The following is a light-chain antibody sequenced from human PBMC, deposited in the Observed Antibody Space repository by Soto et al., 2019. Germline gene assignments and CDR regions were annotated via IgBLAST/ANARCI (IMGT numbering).Light chain of an antibody. CDR3: QQANSSPYT. J-gene: IGKJ2*01. CDR2: AAS. CDR1: PGISGR. Sequence: DLQMTQSPSSVSASVGDRVTITCRASPGISGRVAWYQQKPGKAPKLIFAASSLQSGVPSRFSGSGSGTDFTLTISNLQPEDFASYYCQQANSSPYTFGQGTVLEI. V-gene: IGKV1-12*01.